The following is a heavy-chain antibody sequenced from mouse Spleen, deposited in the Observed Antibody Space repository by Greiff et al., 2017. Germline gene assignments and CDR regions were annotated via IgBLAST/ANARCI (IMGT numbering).Heavy chain of an antibody. Sequence: QVQLQQSGAELVMPGASVKLSCTASGYTFTSYWMHWVKQRPGQGLEWIGEIDPSDSYTNYNQKFKGKATLTVDKSSSTDYMQLSSLTSEDSEVYYCARDGNYEYYAMDYWGQGTSVTVSS. CDR1: GYTFTSYW. D-gene: IGHD2-1*01. V-gene: IGHV1-69*01. CDR2: IDPSDSYT. J-gene: IGHJ4*01. CDR3: ARDGNYEYYAMDY.